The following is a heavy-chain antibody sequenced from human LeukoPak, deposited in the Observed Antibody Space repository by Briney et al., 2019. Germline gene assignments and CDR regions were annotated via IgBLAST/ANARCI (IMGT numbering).Heavy chain of an antibody. CDR2: ISYDGSNK. D-gene: IGHD2-2*01. J-gene: IGHJ4*02. V-gene: IGHV3-30*04. Sequence: PGGSLRLSCAASGFTFSSYAMHWVRQAPGKGLEWVAVISYDGSNKYYADSVKGRFTISRDNSKNTLYLQMNSLRAEDTAVYYCARVYQNFWGEMDYWGQGTLVTVSS. CDR3: ARVYQNFWGEMDY. CDR1: GFTFSSYA.